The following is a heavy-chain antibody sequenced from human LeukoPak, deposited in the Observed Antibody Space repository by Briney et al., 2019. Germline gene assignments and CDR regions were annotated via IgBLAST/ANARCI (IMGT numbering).Heavy chain of an antibody. J-gene: IGHJ4*02. CDR2: IVYSGTT. Sequence: PSETLSLTCTVSGGSITINNYYWAWIRQPPGQGLEWIGSIVYSGTTYYGPSLKSRVTISVDTSKNKFSLHLISVTAADTAVYYCTRHEVHPNFDSWGQGTLVTVSS. CDR3: TRHEVHPNFDS. V-gene: IGHV4-39*01. CDR1: GGSITINNYY.